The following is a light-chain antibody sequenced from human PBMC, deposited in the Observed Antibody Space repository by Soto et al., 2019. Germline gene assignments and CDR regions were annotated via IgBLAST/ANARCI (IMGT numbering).Light chain of an antibody. CDR1: SSDVGGYNY. V-gene: IGLV2-14*03. Sequence: QSVLTQPASVSGSPGQSITISCTGTSSDVGGYNYVSWYQHHPGKAPKLIIYDVNNRPSGVSNRFSGSKSGNTASLPISGLQAADEADYYCSSYTTSSTLVLGGGTKVTVL. J-gene: IGLJ3*02. CDR3: SSYTTSSTLV. CDR2: DVN.